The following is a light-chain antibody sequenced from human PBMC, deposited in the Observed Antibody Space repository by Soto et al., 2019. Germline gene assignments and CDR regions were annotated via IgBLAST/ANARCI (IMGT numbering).Light chain of an antibody. CDR3: QPYNNWPLT. J-gene: IGKJ4*01. CDR2: RTS. CDR1: QSINNL. V-gene: IGKV3-15*01. Sequence: EVVLTQSPATLSVSPGGGSTLSCRASQSINNLLAWYQQRPGQPPSLLIYRTSTRATGVPARFSGYGSGTEFTLAISSLQSEDFAIYYCQPYNNWPLTFGGGTTGDIK.